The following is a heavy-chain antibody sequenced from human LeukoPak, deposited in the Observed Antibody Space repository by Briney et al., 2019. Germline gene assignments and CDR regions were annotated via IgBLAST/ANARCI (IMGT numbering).Heavy chain of an antibody. V-gene: IGHV1-2*02. Sequence: ASVKVSCKASGYTFTGYYMHWVRQAPGQGLEWMGWINPNSGGTNYAQKFQGRVTMTRATAISTAYMELSRLRSANTAVYSCARDGCSGGSCYSAYWGQGTLVPVSS. D-gene: IGHD2-15*01. CDR3: ARDGCSGGSCYSAY. CDR2: INPNSGGT. J-gene: IGHJ4*02. CDR1: GYTFTGYY.